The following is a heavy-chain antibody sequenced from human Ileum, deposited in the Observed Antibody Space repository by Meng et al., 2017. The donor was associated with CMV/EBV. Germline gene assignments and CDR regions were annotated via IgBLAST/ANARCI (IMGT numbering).Heavy chain of an antibody. D-gene: IGHD1-7*01. J-gene: IGHJ4*02. CDR1: GGSISSSSYY. V-gene: IGHV4-39*06. Sequence: GSLRLSCTVSGGSISSSSYYWGWIRQPPGKGLEWIGSIYYSGSTYYNPSLKSRVTISVDTSKNHFPLKLSSVTAADTAVYYCARDRLYNWNYVGYFDYWGQGALVTVSS. CDR2: IYYSGST. CDR3: ARDRLYNWNYVGYFDY.